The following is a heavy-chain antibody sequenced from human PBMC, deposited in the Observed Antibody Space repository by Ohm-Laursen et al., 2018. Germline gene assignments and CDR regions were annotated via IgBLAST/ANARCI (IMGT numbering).Heavy chain of an antibody. J-gene: IGHJ3*02. CDR3: ARAEMTTVTPGAFDI. CDR2: INHSGST. CDR1: GGSFSTYY. D-gene: IGHD4-17*01. V-gene: IGHV4-34*01. Sequence: SDTLSLTCAVYGGSFSTYYWSWIRQPPGKGLEWIGEINHSGSTNYNPSPKSRATISEDTSKNQFSLKLSSVTAADTAVYYCARAEMTTVTPGAFDIWGQGTMVTVSS.